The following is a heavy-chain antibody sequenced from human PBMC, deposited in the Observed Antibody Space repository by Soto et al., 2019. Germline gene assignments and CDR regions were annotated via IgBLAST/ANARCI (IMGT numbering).Heavy chain of an antibody. Sequence: GGSLRLSCAASGFTFSSYDMHWVRQATGKGLEWVSAIGTAGDTYYPGSVKGRFTISRDNSKTKLYLQMDSLRAEDTAVYYCAKGVTAIVPGWFDPWGQGTLVTVSS. V-gene: IGHV3-13*01. D-gene: IGHD5-18*01. CDR1: GFTFSSYD. J-gene: IGHJ5*02. CDR2: IGTAGDT. CDR3: AKGVTAIVPGWFDP.